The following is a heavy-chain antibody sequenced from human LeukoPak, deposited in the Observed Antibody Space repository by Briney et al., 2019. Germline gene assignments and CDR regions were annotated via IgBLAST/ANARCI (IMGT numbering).Heavy chain of an antibody. CDR1: GFTFSSYW. J-gene: IGHJ4*02. CDR3: TRGPPDGSGNYYPGDF. CDR2: INSDGRNI. D-gene: IGHD3-10*01. Sequence: GGSLRLSCAASGFTFSSYWMHWVRQAPGKGLVWVSRINSDGRNINYADSVKGRFTISRDNAKNTLYLQMNSLGVEDTAVYYCTRGPPDGSGNYYPGDFWGQGTLVTVSS. V-gene: IGHV3-74*01.